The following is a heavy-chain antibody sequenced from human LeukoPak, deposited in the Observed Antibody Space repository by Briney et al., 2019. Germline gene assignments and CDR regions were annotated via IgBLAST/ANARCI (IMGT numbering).Heavy chain of an antibody. CDR3: ARDLSGWELQEY. Sequence: GGSLRLSCAASGFTFSSYSMNWVRQAPGKGLEWVANIKQDGSEKYYVDSVKGRFTISRDNAKNSLYLQMNSLRAEDTAVYYCARDLSGWELQEYWGQGTLVTVSS. V-gene: IGHV3-7*01. J-gene: IGHJ4*02. CDR2: IKQDGSEK. CDR1: GFTFSSYS. D-gene: IGHD1-26*01.